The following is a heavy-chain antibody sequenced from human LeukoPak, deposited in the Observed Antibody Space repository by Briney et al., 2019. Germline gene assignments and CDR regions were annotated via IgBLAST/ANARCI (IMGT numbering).Heavy chain of an antibody. CDR1: GGTFSNYA. CDR3: ARGSSGDTAVFTAPVFVPPGGFDY. Sequence: SVKVSCTASGGTFSNYAFSWVRQAPGQGLEWMGGIIPIFGTAKYAQRFQGRVTITADESTSTVCMELSGLRSEDTAVYYCARGSSGDTAVFTAPVFVPPGGFDYWGQGTLVTVSS. J-gene: IGHJ4*02. CDR2: IIPIFGTA. V-gene: IGHV1-69*01. D-gene: IGHD5-18*01.